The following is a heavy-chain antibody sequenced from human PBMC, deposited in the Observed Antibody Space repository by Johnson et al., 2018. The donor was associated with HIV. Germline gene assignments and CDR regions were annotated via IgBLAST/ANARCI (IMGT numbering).Heavy chain of an antibody. D-gene: IGHD3-22*01. Sequence: VQLVESGGGLVKPGGSLRLSCAASGFIFRNYWMHWVRHAPGNARVWVARIYSAGSDTSYADSVKCRLTISRDNATSTLYLQMNSLRREDTAVYYCARDQGNYYDSSGKTKRAFDIWGQGTMVTVSS. V-gene: IGHV3-74*03. CDR1: GFIFRNYW. CDR2: IYSAGSDT. J-gene: IGHJ3*02. CDR3: ARDQGNYYDSSGKTKRAFDI.